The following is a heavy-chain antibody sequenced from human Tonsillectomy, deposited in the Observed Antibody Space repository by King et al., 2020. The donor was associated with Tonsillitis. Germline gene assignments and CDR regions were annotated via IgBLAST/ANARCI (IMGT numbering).Heavy chain of an antibody. D-gene: IGHD6-6*01. CDR3: ARTLTYSQLVLPYYFDY. V-gene: IGHV4-59*08. Sequence: QLQESGPGLVTPSETLSLTCSVSGGSISSYYWSWIRQPPGKGLEWIGYIYYSGSTSYNPSLKSRVTISVDTSKNQFSLKLSSVTAADTAVYYCARTLTYSQLVLPYYFDYWGQGTLVTVSS. CDR2: IYYSGST. J-gene: IGHJ4*02. CDR1: GGSISSYY.